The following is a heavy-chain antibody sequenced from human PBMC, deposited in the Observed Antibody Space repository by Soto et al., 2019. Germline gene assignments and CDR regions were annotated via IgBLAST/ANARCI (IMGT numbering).Heavy chain of an antibody. CDR2: TYYRSKWFN. J-gene: IGHJ6*02. CDR3: VRGSQWLVMPDYYYGMDV. Sequence: QAQLRQSGPGQVKPSQTLSLTCAISGDRVSSNSAAWNWIRQSPSRGLEWLGRTYYRSKWFNDYAMSVKSRISISADTSENHFSLHLNSVPPDDTAVYYCVRGSQWLVMPDYYYGMDVWGQGTTVTVSS. CDR1: GDRVSSNSAA. V-gene: IGHV6-1*01. D-gene: IGHD6-19*01.